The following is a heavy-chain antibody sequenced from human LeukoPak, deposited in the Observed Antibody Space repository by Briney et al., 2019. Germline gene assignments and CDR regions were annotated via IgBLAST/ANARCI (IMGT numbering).Heavy chain of an antibody. CDR1: GLTFSSYA. V-gene: IGHV3-30-3*01. D-gene: IGHD2-2*01. CDR2: ISYDGINK. CDR3: ASGGGYCSSTSCYVSDY. Sequence: GGSLRLSCAASGLTFSSYAMHWVRQAPGKGLGWMAVISYDGINKYYADSVKGRFTISRDNSKNTLYLQMNSLRAEDTAVYYCASGGGYCSSTSCYVSDYWGQGTLVTVSS. J-gene: IGHJ4*02.